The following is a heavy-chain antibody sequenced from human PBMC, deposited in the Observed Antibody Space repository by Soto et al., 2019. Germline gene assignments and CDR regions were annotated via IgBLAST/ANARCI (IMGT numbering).Heavy chain of an antibody. V-gene: IGHV3-33*01. CDR3: ARDGKGAAYTFGPYYFDS. Sequence: GGSLRLSCAASGFNFNGYDMHWVRQAPGKGLEWVVVIWYDGNNNYYADSVKGRFTISRDNAKNSLYMQMNSLRPEDTAVYYCARDGKGAAYTFGPYYFDSWGQGALVTVSS. J-gene: IGHJ4*02. CDR2: IWYDGNNN. D-gene: IGHD1-1*01. CDR1: GFNFNGYD.